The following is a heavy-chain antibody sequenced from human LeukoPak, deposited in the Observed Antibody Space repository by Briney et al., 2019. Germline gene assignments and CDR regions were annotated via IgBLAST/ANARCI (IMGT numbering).Heavy chain of an antibody. Sequence: SETLSLTCAVYGGSFSGYYWSWIRQPPGKGLEWIGYIYYSGSTYYNPSLKSRVTISVDTSKNQFSLKLSSVTAADTAVYYCAGDYYDSSGYSLFGMDVWGQGTTVTVSS. CDR2: IYYSGST. CDR3: AGDYYDSSGYSLFGMDV. D-gene: IGHD3-22*01. J-gene: IGHJ6*02. V-gene: IGHV4-34*09. CDR1: GGSFSGYY.